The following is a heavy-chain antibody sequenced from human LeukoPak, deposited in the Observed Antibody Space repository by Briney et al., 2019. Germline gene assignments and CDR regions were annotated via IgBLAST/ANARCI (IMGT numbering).Heavy chain of an antibody. CDR3: MRGGTDDY. CDR2: MSYDGGTK. J-gene: IGHJ4*02. CDR1: RFTFSTYA. Sequence: HPGGSLRLSCAASRFTFSTYAMHWFRQAPGKGLEWVAVMSYDGGTKYYAASVKGRFTISRDNSKNTLYLQLNSLRAEDTAVYYCMRGGTDDYWGQGTLVTVSS. D-gene: IGHD3-16*01. V-gene: IGHV3-30*01.